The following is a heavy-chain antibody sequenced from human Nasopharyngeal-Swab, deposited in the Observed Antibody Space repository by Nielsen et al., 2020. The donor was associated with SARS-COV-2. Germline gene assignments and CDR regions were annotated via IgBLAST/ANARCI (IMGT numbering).Heavy chain of an antibody. CDR1: GYTFTGYG. Sequence: ASVKVSCKASGYTFTGYGMSWVRQAPGRGLEWMGWIRMYNGKTHYAQKFQGRVTMSTDTSTNTAHMELKSLTSDDTAVYFCARDRSLLPAANDALDVWGQLTTVTISS. J-gene: IGHJ3*01. V-gene: IGHV1-18*01. CDR2: IRMYNGKT. CDR3: ARDRSLLPAANDALDV. D-gene: IGHD6-13*01.